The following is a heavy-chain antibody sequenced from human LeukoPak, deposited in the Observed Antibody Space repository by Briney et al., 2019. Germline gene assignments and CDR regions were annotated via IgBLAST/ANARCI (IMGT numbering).Heavy chain of an antibody. J-gene: IGHJ4*02. V-gene: IGHV1-2*02. CDR2: INPNSGGT. D-gene: IGHD3-10*01. Sequence: ASVKVSCKASGYNFNDYYIHWVRQAPGQGLEWMGWINPNSGGTNYAQKFQGRVTMTRDTSISTAYMELSRLRSDDTAVYYCARDSGERGSGSYLIAYWGRGTLVSVSS. CDR3: ARDSGERGSGSYLIAY. CDR1: GYNFNDYY.